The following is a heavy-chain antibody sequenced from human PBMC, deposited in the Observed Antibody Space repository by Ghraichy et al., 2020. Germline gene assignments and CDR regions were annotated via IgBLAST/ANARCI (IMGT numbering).Heavy chain of an antibody. J-gene: IGHJ4*02. Sequence: SETLSLTCSVSGDSISGTGYYWSWIRHHPVQGLEWILFIYYSGATYSNPSLKSRTSISVDTSQNQFSLRLHCVTAADTVIYYCARAWYVGQPCDYWGQGKLVTVSP. CDR1: GDSISGTGYY. CDR2: IYYSGAT. CDR3: ARAWYVGQPCDY. D-gene: IGHD6-13*01. V-gene: IGHV4-30-4*01.